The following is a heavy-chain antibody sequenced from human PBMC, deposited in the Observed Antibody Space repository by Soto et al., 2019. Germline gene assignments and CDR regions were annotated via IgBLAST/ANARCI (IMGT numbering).Heavy chain of an antibody. Sequence: QVQLVQSGAEVKKPGASVKVSCKASGYTFTSYYMHWVRQAPGQGLEWMGIINPSGGSTSYAQKFQGRVTMTRDTSTSTVYMELSSLRPEDTAVYYCARGGRRNYDFWSGFDYWGQGTLVTVSS. CDR1: GYTFTSYY. CDR3: ARGGRRNYDFWSGFDY. D-gene: IGHD3-3*01. J-gene: IGHJ4*02. V-gene: IGHV1-46*01. CDR2: INPSGGST.